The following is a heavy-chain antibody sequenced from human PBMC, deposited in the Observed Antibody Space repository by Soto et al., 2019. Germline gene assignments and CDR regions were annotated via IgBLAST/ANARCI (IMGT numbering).Heavy chain of an antibody. CDR1: GFSLSTSGVG. CDR2: IYWDDDK. Sequence: QITFKESGPTLVKPTQTLTLTCTFSGFSLSTSGVGVGWIRQPPGKAREWLTFIYWDDDKRNSPFLKSRINFAKDTYKSQVVLTMTIMDPVDTATSYCAHVVVAVITYYFGSRGQGTLVTVSS. D-gene: IGHD3-10*01. V-gene: IGHV2-5*02. CDR3: AHVVVAVITYYFGS. J-gene: IGHJ4*02.